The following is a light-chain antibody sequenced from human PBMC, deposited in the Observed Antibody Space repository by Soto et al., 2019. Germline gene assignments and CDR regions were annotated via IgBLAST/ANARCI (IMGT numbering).Light chain of an antibody. CDR2: DAS. J-gene: IGKJ1*01. CDR1: QSVRTY. Sequence: EIVLTQSPVTLSLSPWERATLSCRASQSVRTYLAWYQVKPGQAPRLLIYDASRRASGVPARFIGSGSGTDFTLTISRVEPEDFAVYYCQQYGSSGTFGQGTKVDIK. CDR3: QQYGSSGT. V-gene: IGKV3-20*01.